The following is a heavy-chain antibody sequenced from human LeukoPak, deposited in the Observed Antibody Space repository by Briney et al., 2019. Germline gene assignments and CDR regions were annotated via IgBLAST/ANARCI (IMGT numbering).Heavy chain of an antibody. Sequence: GGSLRLSCAASGFTFSSYWMSWVRQAPGKGLEWVANIKQDGSEKYYVDSVKGRFTISRDNAKNSLYLQMNSLRAEDTAVYYCARDSRRYCSSTSCSGEDYWGQGTLVTVST. CDR1: GFTFSSYW. J-gene: IGHJ4*02. D-gene: IGHD2-2*01. V-gene: IGHV3-7*03. CDR3: ARDSRRYCSSTSCSGEDY. CDR2: IKQDGSEK.